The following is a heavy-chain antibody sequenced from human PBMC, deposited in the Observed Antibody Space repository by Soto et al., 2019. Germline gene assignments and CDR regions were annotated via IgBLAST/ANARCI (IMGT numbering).Heavy chain of an antibody. CDR1: GGTFSSYA. D-gene: IGHD3-10*01. CDR2: IIPIFGTA. J-gene: IGHJ4*02. V-gene: IGHV1-69*06. Sequence: QVQLVQSGAEVKKPGSSVKVSCKASGGTFSSYAISWVRQAPGHGLEWMGGIIPIFGTANYAQKFQGRVTITADKSTSTAYMELSSLRSEDTAVYYCARYMDYYVSGSYYQGGYWGQGALVTVSS. CDR3: ARYMDYYVSGSYYQGGY.